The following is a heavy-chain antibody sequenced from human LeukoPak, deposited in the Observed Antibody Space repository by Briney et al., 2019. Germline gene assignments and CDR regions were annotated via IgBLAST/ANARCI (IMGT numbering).Heavy chain of an antibody. CDR2: INPVGSDK. J-gene: IGHJ4*02. CDR3: ARHSDWSYDY. CDR1: GLTFSDNW. V-gene: IGHV3-7*01. D-gene: IGHD1-7*01. Sequence: PGGSLRLSCAASGLTFSDNWMAWVRQAPGKGLEWLANINPVGSDKYYVDSMKGRFAISRDNAENSLYLQIDGLRDDDTAVYYCARHSDWSYDYWGQGTLVIVSS.